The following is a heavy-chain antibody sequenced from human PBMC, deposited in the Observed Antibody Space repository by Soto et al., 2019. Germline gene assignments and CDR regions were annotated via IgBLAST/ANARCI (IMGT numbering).Heavy chain of an antibody. J-gene: IGHJ6*02. CDR1: GGSFSGYY. CDR2: INHSGCT. V-gene: IGHV4-34*01. CDR3: AREVGYYDILTGHYYYGMDV. Sequence: SETLSLTCAVYGGSFSGYYWSWIRQPPGKGLEWIGEINHSGCTNYNPSLKSRVTISVDTSKNQFSLKLSSVTAADTAVYYCAREVGYYDILTGHYYYGMDVWGQGTTVTVSS. D-gene: IGHD3-9*01.